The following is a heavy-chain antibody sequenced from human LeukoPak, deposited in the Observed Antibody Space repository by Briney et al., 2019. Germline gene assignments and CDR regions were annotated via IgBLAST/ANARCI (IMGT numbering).Heavy chain of an antibody. CDR3: AREGMVRGVIGAFDI. Sequence: ASVKVSCKASGGTFSSYAISWVRQAPGQGLEWMGGIIPIFGTANYAQKFQGRVTITADESTSTAYMELSSLRSEDTAVYYCAREGMVRGVIGAFDIWGQGTMVTVSS. V-gene: IGHV1-69*13. J-gene: IGHJ3*02. D-gene: IGHD3-10*01. CDR2: IIPIFGTA. CDR1: GGTFSSYA.